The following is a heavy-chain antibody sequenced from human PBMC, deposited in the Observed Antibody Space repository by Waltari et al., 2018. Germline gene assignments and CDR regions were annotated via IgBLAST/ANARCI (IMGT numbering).Heavy chain of an antibody. J-gene: IGHJ1*01. CDR2: VYYTGSS. CDR1: GGSISDSPYY. D-gene: IGHD3-16*01. Sequence: QLQLQESGPGLVKPSETPSLTCTVSGGSISDSPYYWGWIRQPPGKGLEWIGIVYYTGSSYYNPSLKSRVTTSVDTSKTQFSLKLSSVTAADTAVYYCASGGVTGRYFQHWGQGTLVTVSS. CDR3: ASGGVTGRYFQH. V-gene: IGHV4-39*01.